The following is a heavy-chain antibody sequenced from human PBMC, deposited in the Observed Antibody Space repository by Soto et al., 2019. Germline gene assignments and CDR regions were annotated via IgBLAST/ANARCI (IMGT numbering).Heavy chain of an antibody. Sequence: SETMSLTSTVSDGSIRSGGYYWSRIRQHPGKGLEWIGYIYYSGSTYYNPSLKSRVTISVDTSKNQFSLKLSSVTAADTAVYYCAISSGYAIDYWGQGTLVTVSS. CDR1: DGSIRSGGYY. V-gene: IGHV4-31*03. D-gene: IGHD3-22*01. CDR2: IYYSGST. CDR3: AISSGYAIDY. J-gene: IGHJ4*02.